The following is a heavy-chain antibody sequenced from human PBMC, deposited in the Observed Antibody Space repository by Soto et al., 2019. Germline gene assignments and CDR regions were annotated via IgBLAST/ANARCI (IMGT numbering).Heavy chain of an antibody. CDR1: GGSISSYY. J-gene: IGHJ6*02. V-gene: IGHV4-59*01. CDR2: IYYSGST. Sequence: PSEPLSLTSTVHGGSISSYYWSWLRQLPGKRLEWIVYIYYSGSTNYNPSLKCRVTISVDTSKNQFSLKLSSVTAADTAVYYCARDRVVTPPSYYGMDVWGQGTTVTVSS. D-gene: IGHD2-21*02. CDR3: ARDRVVTPPSYYGMDV.